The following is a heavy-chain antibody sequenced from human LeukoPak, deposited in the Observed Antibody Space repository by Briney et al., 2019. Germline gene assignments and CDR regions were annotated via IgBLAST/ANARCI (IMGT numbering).Heavy chain of an antibody. CDR3: ARVSGLPRYYDFWSGYPYYFDY. V-gene: IGHV1-46*01. J-gene: IGHJ4*02. D-gene: IGHD3-3*01. Sequence: ASVKVSCKASGYTFTSYYMHWVRQAPGQGLEWMGIINPSGGSTSYAQKFQGRVTMTRDTSISTAYMELSRLRSDDTAVYYCARVSGLPRYYDFWSGYPYYFDYWGQGTLVTVSS. CDR1: GYTFTSYY. CDR2: INPSGGST.